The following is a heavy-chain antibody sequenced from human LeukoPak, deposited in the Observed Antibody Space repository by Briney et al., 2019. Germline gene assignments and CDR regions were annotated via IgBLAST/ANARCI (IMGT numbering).Heavy chain of an antibody. CDR1: GYTFTSYD. V-gene: IGHV1-8*01. CDR2: INPNSGNT. CDR3: ARGVGHRGQEHSYVYYFDY. D-gene: IGHD5-18*01. J-gene: IGHJ4*02. Sequence: ASVKVTCKASGYTFTSYDINWVRQATGQGLEWMGWINPNSGNTDYAQKFQGRVTNTRDTSISTAYMELRSLRSEDTAVYYCARGVGHRGQEHSYVYYFDYCGQGPLVTVSS.